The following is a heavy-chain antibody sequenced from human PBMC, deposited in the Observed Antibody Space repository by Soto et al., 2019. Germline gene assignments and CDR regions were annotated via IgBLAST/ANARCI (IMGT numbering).Heavy chain of an antibody. Sequence: GGSLRLSCAASGFTFSNYGMHWVRQAPGKGLKWVAIIWHDGNNKYYADSVRGRLIISRDNSKNRLYLQMNSLRAEDTAVYYCASDLVGASDSYGLDVWGQGTPVTVSS. CDR1: GFTFSNYG. CDR3: ASDLVGASDSYGLDV. J-gene: IGHJ6*02. V-gene: IGHV3-33*01. D-gene: IGHD1-26*01. CDR2: IWHDGNNK.